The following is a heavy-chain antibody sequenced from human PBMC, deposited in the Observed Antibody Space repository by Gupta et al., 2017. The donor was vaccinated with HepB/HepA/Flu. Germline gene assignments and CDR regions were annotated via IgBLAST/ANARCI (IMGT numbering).Heavy chain of an antibody. J-gene: IGHJ6*03. V-gene: IGHV3-15*02. CDR1: DLPSISPG. D-gene: IGHD5-12*01. CDR3: SWIDGRSLGGQQYYYLDV. Sequence: EVQLVESGGAVVKPGGAVDFLGHALDLPSISPGCGGASTLRGKGREWVGRSVGGGGAIDYAAPVRGRFTISRDDSKNMLYLQMDSLETEDTAVYYCSWIDGRSLGGQQYYYLDVWGKGTTVTVSS. CDR2: SVGGGGAI.